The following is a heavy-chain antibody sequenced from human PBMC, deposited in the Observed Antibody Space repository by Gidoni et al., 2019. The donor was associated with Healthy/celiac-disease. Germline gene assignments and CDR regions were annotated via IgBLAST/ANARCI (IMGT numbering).Heavy chain of an antibody. V-gene: IGHV3-9*01. Sequence: EVQLVESGGGLVQPGRSLRLSCAASGFTFDDYAMHWVRQAPGKGLEWVSGISWNSGSIGYADSVKGRFTISRDNAKNSLYLQMNSLRAEDTALYYCAKDIENGLNSLSAFDYWGQGTLVTVSS. D-gene: IGHD2-21*01. CDR1: GFTFDDYA. CDR2: ISWNSGSI. CDR3: AKDIENGLNSLSAFDY. J-gene: IGHJ4*02.